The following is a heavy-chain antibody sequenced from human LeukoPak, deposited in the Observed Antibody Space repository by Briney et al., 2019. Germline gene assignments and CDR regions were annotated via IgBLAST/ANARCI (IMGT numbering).Heavy chain of an antibody. J-gene: IGHJ5*02. CDR2: TYYRSTWYN. CDR3: ARRLTQYDCFDP. V-gene: IGHV6-1*01. Sequence: SQTLSLTCAISGDSVSSNSVTWNWIRQSPSRGLEWLGRTYYRSTWYNDYAVSVRGRITVNPDTSKNQFSLHLNSVTPEDTAVYYCARRLTQYDCFDPWGQGILVTVTS. D-gene: IGHD2-2*01. CDR1: GDSVSSNSVT.